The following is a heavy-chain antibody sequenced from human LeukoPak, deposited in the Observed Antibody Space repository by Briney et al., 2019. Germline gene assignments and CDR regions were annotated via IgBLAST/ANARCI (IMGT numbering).Heavy chain of an antibody. CDR2: IIPIFGTA. CDR3: ARIMDGYNSGYFDY. V-gene: IGHV1-69*05. CDR1: GGTFSSYA. D-gene: IGHD5-24*01. Sequence: SVKVSCKASGGTFSSYAISWVRQAPGQGLEWMGRIIPIFGTANYAQKFQGRVTITTDESTGTAYMELSSLRSDDTAVYYCARIMDGYNSGYFDYWGQGTLVTVSS. J-gene: IGHJ4*02.